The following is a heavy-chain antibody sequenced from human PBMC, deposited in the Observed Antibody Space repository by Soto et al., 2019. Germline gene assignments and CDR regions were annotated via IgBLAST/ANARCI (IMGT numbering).Heavy chain of an antibody. CDR3: AKGRKTYSSGWYVIEFEP. Sequence: PVGSLRLSCASSVFTFSSYAMSWVRHSPGKGLEWVSAISGSGGSTYYADSVRGRFTISRDNSKNTLYLQMNSLRAEDTAVYYCAKGRKTYSSGWYVIEFEPWGQGTLVTVSS. CDR2: ISGSGGST. D-gene: IGHD6-19*01. V-gene: IGHV3-23*01. CDR1: VFTFSSYA. J-gene: IGHJ5*02.